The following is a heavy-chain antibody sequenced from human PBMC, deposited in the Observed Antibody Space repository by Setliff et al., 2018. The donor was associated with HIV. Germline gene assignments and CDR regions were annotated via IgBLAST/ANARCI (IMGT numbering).Heavy chain of an antibody. V-gene: IGHV1-69*05. CDR1: GGTFSSFA. CDR2: IIPIFGTP. D-gene: IGHD2-8*01. CDR3: ASKLHCTNGVCLDAFDI. J-gene: IGHJ3*02. Sequence: SVKVSCKASGGTFSSFAISWVRQAPGQGLEWLGRIIPIFGTPNYAQKFQGRVTMTRDTSISTAYMELSRLRSDDTAVYYCASKLHCTNGVCLDAFDIWGQGTMVTVSS.